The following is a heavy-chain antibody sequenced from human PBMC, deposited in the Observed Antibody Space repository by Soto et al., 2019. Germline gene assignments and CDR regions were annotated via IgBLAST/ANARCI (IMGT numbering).Heavy chain of an antibody. Sequence: HLVQSGPEVKKPGASITVSCKTSGDTFTNFGLSWVRQAPGQGLEWMGWIATYNSNRNYAQKFQGRLTLTTVTSTSTAYMELKSLRYDDTAVYYCATVLRGVVNWFDPWGQGTLVTVSS. CDR2: IATYNSNR. CDR1: GDTFTNFG. J-gene: IGHJ5*02. D-gene: IGHD3-10*01. V-gene: IGHV1-18*01. CDR3: ATVLRGVVNWFDP.